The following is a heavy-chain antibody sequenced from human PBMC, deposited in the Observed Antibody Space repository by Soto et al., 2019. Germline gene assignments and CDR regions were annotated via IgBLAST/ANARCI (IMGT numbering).Heavy chain of an antibody. Sequence: GGSLRLSCAASGFTFSSYAMSWVRQAPGKGLEWVSAISGSGGSTYYADSVKGRFTISRDNSKNTLYLQMNSLRAEDTAVYYCARLAGYSYGYRPFDYWGQGTLVTVSS. D-gene: IGHD5-18*01. CDR3: ARLAGYSYGYRPFDY. CDR1: GFTFSSYA. J-gene: IGHJ4*02. CDR2: ISGSGGST. V-gene: IGHV3-23*01.